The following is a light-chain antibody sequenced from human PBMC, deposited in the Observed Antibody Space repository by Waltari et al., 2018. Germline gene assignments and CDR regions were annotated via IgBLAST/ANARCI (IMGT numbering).Light chain of an antibody. Sequence: QSALTPPTSVSGSPGQSITISCTGTSRDVGFYNYVSWYQQYPGKVPQLLIYDVSDRPSGVSSRFAGCKSGNTASLTISGRQADDEADYYCNSYTGSSSWVFGGGTKLTVL. V-gene: IGLV2-14*01. CDR2: DVS. J-gene: IGLJ3*02. CDR3: NSYTGSSSWV. CDR1: SRDVGFYNY.